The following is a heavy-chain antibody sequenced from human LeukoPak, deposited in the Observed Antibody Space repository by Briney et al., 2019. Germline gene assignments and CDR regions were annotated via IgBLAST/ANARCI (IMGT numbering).Heavy chain of an antibody. J-gene: IGHJ6*02. Sequence: GMSLRLSCAASGITFSSYGMHWVRQAPGKGLEWVAVIWYDGSNKYYADSVKGRFTISRDNSKNTLYLQMNSLRAEDTAVYYCARDRGTRQWLRSPLYGMDVWGQGTTVTVSS. CDR2: IWYDGSNK. V-gene: IGHV3-33*08. D-gene: IGHD5-12*01. CDR1: GITFSSYG. CDR3: ARDRGTRQWLRSPLYGMDV.